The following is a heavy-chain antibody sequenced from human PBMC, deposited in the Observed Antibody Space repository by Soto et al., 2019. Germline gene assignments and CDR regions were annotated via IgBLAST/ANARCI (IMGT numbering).Heavy chain of an antibody. CDR3: ARDFDSSGYYSSVT. CDR1: GFTFSTYA. J-gene: IGHJ5*02. D-gene: IGHD3-22*01. V-gene: IGHV3-66*01. Sequence: GGSLRLSCEASGFTFSTYAMNWVRQAPGKGLEWVSVIYSGGSTYYADSVKGRFTISRDNSKNTLYLQMNSLRAEDTAVYYCARDFDSSGYYSSVTWGQGTLVTVSS. CDR2: IYSGGST.